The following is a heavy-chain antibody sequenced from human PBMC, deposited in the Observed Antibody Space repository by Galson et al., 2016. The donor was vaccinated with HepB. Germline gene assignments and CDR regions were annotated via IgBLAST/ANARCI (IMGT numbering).Heavy chain of an antibody. CDR2: IYSGGTT. V-gene: IGHV3-66*04. CDR3: ARPFFYYYYALDV. Sequence: SLRLSCAASGFTVSSNYMSWVRQAPGKGLEWVSLIYSGGTTYYADSVKGRFTISTDNSKNTVYLQMNSLRGEDTAVYYCARPFFYYYYALDVGGLGTTVTVSS. D-gene: IGHD3-16*01. CDR1: GFTVSSNY. J-gene: IGHJ6*02.